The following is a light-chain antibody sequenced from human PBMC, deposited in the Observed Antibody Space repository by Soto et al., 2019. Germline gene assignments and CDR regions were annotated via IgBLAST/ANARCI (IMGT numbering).Light chain of an antibody. CDR3: QQYFEWPPMT. CDR1: ETVATN. CDR2: CAS. Sequence: VMTQSPATLSLSPGERATLSCWASETVATNLAWYQQKPGQAPRLLISCASTRAAGISERFRGSGSGTEFTLTISSLRSEDSAIYYCQQYFEWPPMTFGQGTKVEI. V-gene: IGKV3-15*01. J-gene: IGKJ1*01.